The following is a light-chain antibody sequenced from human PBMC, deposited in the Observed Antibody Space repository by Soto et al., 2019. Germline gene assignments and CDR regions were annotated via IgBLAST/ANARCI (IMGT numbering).Light chain of an antibody. Sequence: DIQMTQSPSSLSASVGDRVTITCRASQSISTYLIWYQQKPGRVPKLLIYVASTLQSGVPSRFSGSGSGTDFTLTISSLQPEDFATYYCQQNYSAPCTFGQGTKLEIK. V-gene: IGKV1-39*01. J-gene: IGKJ2*02. CDR2: VAS. CDR1: QSISTY. CDR3: QQNYSAPCT.